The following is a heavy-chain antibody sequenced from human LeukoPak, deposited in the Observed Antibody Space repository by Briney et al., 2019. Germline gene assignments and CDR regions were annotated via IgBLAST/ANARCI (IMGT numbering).Heavy chain of an antibody. Sequence: GGSLRLSCAASGFTFDDYAMHWVRQAPGKGLEWVSGITWNSVSIGYADSVKGRFTISRDNAKNSLYLQMNSLRAEDMALYYCAKDIFSGTSGWYYFDYWGQGTLVTVSS. D-gene: IGHD6-19*01. CDR1: GFTFDDYA. J-gene: IGHJ4*02. CDR3: AKDIFSGTSGWYYFDY. V-gene: IGHV3-9*03. CDR2: ITWNSVSI.